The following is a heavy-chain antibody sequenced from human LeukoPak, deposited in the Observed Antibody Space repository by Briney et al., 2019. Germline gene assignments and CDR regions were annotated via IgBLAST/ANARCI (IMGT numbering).Heavy chain of an antibody. D-gene: IGHD1-26*01. J-gene: IGHJ3*02. V-gene: IGHV5-51*01. CDR3: ARWRWELHLFFDI. CDR2: IYPGDSDT. Sequence: RGESLKISCKGSGYSFTSYWIGWVRQLPGKGLEWMGIIYPGDSDTRYSPSFQGQVTISADKSISTAYLQWSSLKASDTAMYYCARWRWELHLFFDIWGQGTMVTVSS. CDR1: GYSFTSYW.